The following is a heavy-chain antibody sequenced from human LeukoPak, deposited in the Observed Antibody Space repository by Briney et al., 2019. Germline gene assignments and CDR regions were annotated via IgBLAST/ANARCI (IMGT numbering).Heavy chain of an antibody. D-gene: IGHD6-19*01. V-gene: IGHV3-53*01. Sequence: PGGSLRLSCAASGFTVSSSYMSWVRQAPGKGLEWVSTIYSGGSTYYADSVKGRFTISRDTSKNTLYLQMNSLRGEDTAVYYCARNGYTSGWYRNWGQGTLVTVSS. CDR1: GFTVSSSY. J-gene: IGHJ4*02. CDR2: IYSGGST. CDR3: ARNGYTSGWYRN.